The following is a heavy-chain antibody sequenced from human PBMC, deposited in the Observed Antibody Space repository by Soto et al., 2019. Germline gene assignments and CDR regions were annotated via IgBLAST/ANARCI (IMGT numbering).Heavy chain of an antibody. V-gene: IGHV3-48*01. CDR2: ISSSSSSI. J-gene: IGHJ6*02. CDR3: ARNQWGRYGMDV. D-gene: IGHD1-26*01. Sequence: SGGSLRLSCAASGFTFSSYSMNWVRQAPGKGLEWVSYISSSSSSIYYADSVKGRFTISRDNAKNSLYLQMNSLRAEDTAVYYCARNQWGRYGMDVWGQGTTVTVSS. CDR1: GFTFSSYS.